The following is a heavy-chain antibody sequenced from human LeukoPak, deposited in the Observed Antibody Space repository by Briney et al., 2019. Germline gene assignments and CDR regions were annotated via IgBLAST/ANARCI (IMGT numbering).Heavy chain of an antibody. CDR3: ARGPPYSRTYYYYYYMDV. J-gene: IGHJ6*03. CDR2: ISSSSSTI. V-gene: IGHV3-48*04. CDR1: GFTFSTYS. D-gene: IGHD6-13*01. Sequence: QPGGSLRLSCAASGFTFSTYSMNWVRQAPGKGLEWVSYISSSSSTIYYADSVKGRFTISRDNAKNSLYLQMNSLRAEDTAVYYCARGPPYSRTYYYYYYMDVWGKGTTVTVSS.